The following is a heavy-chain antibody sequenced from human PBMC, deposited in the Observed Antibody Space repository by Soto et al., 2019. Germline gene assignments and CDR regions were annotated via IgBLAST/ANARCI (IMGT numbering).Heavy chain of an antibody. D-gene: IGHD3-3*01. Sequence: ASVKVSCKASGYTFTSYGISWVRQAPGQGLEWMGWISAYNGNTNYAQKLQGRVTMTTDTSTSTAYMELRSLRSDDTAVYYCGRVFLRVFEWLPTAPGYMDVWGQGTTVTVSS. J-gene: IGHJ6*03. CDR3: GRVFLRVFEWLPTAPGYMDV. CDR1: GYTFTSYG. V-gene: IGHV1-18*01. CDR2: ISAYNGNT.